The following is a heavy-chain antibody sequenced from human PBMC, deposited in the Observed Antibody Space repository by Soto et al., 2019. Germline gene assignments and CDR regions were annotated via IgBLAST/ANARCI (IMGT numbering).Heavy chain of an antibody. J-gene: IGHJ5*02. CDR2: ITPFFGRA. V-gene: IGHV1-69*06. CDR3: ASLGSRVRGDL. Sequence: QVQLVQSGTEVKKPGSSVKVSCKASGGTFISYVISWVRQAPGQGLEWMGGITPFFGRADYAQKFQGRVTITADNSTNTAYMELTSRRYEDTSVYYCASLGSRVRGDLCGQGTLVTVSS. CDR1: GGTFISYV. D-gene: IGHD3-10*01.